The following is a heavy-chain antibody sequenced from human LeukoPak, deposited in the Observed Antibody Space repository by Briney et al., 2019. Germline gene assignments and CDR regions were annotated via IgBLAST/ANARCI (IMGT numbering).Heavy chain of an antibody. D-gene: IGHD3-3*01. CDR2: ISYDGTKQ. Sequence: PGGSLRLSCAASGFTFSSYAMHWVRQAPGKGLEWVAIISYDGTKQFYADSVKGRFTISRDDSRNTLYLQMNSLRPEDTAVYYCTRDANDFSPRYYFDYWGQGTLVTVSS. CDR1: GFTFSSYA. CDR3: TRDANDFSPRYYFDY. V-gene: IGHV3-30*04. J-gene: IGHJ4*02.